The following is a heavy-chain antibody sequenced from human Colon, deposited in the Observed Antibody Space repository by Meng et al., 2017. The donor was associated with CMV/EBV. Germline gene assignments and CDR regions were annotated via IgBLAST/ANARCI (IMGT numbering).Heavy chain of an antibody. Sequence: GGSLRLSCAGSAITSRSAHFNWVRQAPGKGLEWISYISSAETGGVTYYAGSVKGRFTVSRDNAKNSLYLQLSSLRAEDTAVYYCARIHYDSWSGYYRDYWGQGALVTVSS. V-gene: IGHV3-48*03. CDR2: ISSAETGGVT. D-gene: IGHD3-3*01. J-gene: IGHJ4*02. CDR3: ARIHYDSWSGYYRDY. CDR1: AITSRSAH.